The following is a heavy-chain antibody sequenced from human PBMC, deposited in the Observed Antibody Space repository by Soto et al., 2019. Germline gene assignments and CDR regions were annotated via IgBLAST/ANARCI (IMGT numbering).Heavy chain of an antibody. CDR1: GGSFSGYY. CDR2: INHSGST. V-gene: IGHV4-34*01. D-gene: IGHD3-10*01. Sequence: ETLSLTCAVYGGSFSGYYWSWIRQPPGKGLEWIGEINHSGSTNFNPSLKSRVTISMDTSKNQFSLKLRSVTAADTAVYFCATLRGLGVVSPYFDYWGQGLMVTVSS. J-gene: IGHJ4*02. CDR3: ATLRGLGVVSPYFDY.